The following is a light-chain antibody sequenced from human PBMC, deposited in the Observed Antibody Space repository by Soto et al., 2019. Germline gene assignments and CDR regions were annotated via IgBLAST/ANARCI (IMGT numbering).Light chain of an antibody. J-gene: IGKJ1*01. V-gene: IGKV1-6*01. CDR3: LQDYNYPRT. CDR2: AAS. Sequence: IQMTQSPSTLSGSVGDRVTITCRASQTISSWLAWYQQKPRKAPKLLIYAASSLQSGVPSRFSGSGSGTDFTLTISNLQPEDFATYYCLQDYNYPRTFGQGTKVDIK. CDR1: QTISSW.